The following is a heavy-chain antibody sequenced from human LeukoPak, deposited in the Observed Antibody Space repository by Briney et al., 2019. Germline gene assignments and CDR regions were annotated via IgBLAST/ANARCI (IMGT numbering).Heavy chain of an antibody. J-gene: IGHJ4*02. V-gene: IGHV4-4*02. Sequence: PSETLSLTCTVSGGSISSSHWWGWVRQPPGKGLEWVGEIHHSGSTNSNPSLKSRVTISVDKSKNQFSLSLNSVTAADTAVYYCAREFVQGSSLPYFDYWGQGTLVTVSS. CDR1: GGSISSSHW. CDR2: IHHSGST. D-gene: IGHD1-26*01. CDR3: AREFVQGSSLPYFDY.